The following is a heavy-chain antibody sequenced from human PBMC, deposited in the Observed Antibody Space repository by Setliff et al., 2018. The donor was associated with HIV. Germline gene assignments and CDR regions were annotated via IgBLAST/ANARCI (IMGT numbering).Heavy chain of an antibody. J-gene: IGHJ3*02. V-gene: IGHV1-46*01. CDR2: INPTGGSSIT. CDR1: GGTFSAYA. CDR3: AREDYIFDAFDM. Sequence: GASVKVSCKASGGTFSAYAVNWVRQAPGQGLEWMGIINPTGGSSITSYAQKFQGRVTMTSDTSTSTVYMELSSLRSGDTAVYYCAREDYIFDAFDMWGQGTMVTVSS. D-gene: IGHD3-16*01.